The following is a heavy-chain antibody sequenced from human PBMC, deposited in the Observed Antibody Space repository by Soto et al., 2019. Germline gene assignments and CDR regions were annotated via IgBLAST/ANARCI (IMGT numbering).Heavy chain of an antibody. CDR2: ISYSGTT. V-gene: IGHV4-31*03. J-gene: IGHJ4*02. CDR3: ARVDGWGDSIGYYYPYFHY. CDR1: GGSITSADYY. Sequence: QVQLQESGPGLVKPSQTLSLSCTVSGGSITSADYYWTWIRQHPGKGLEWIGHISYSGTTYYNPSLKSRVTISVDTSENQFSLNLSSVTAADTAVYYCARVDGWGDSIGYYYPYFHYWGQGTLVTVSS. D-gene: IGHD3-22*01.